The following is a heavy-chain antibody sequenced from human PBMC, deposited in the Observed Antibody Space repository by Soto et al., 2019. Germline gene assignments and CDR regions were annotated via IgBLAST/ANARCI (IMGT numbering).Heavy chain of an antibody. CDR1: GFTFSSYA. J-gene: IGHJ6*02. CDR3: AKIPFLLYGDYGDYYYYGMDV. Sequence: EVQLLESGGGLVQPGGSLRLSCAASGFTFSSYAMSWVRQAPGKGLEWFSAISGSGGSTYYADSVKCRFTISRDNSKNTLYLQMNSMRAEDTAVYYCAKIPFLLYGDYGDYYYYGMDVWGQGTTVTVSS. D-gene: IGHD4-17*01. CDR2: ISGSGGST. V-gene: IGHV3-23*01.